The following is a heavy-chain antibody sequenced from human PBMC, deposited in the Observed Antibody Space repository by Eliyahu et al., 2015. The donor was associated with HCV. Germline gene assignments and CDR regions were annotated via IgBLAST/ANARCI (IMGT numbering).Heavy chain of an antibody. CDR2: INHSGST. D-gene: IGHD2-8*01. CDR1: GGSFSGYY. V-gene: IGHV4-34*01. Sequence: QVQLQQWGAGLLKPSETLSLTCAVYGGSFSGYYWSWIRQPPGKGLEWIGEINHSGSTNYNPSLKSRVTISVDTSKNQFSLKLSSVTAADTAVYYCARGRGVYYYYDMDVWGQGTTVTVSS. J-gene: IGHJ6*02. CDR3: ARGRGVYYYYDMDV.